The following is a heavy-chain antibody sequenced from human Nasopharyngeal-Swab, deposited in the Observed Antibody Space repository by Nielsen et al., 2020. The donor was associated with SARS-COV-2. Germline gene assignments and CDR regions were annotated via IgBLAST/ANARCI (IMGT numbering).Heavy chain of an antibody. CDR1: GDSVSSNSAA. V-gene: IGHV6-1*01. CDR3: AREYSSSGAFDI. Sequence: LRLSCALSGDSVSSNSAAWNWIRQSPSRGLEWLGRTYYRSKWYNDYAVSVKSRITINPDTSKNQFSLQLNSVTPEDTAVYYCAREYSSSGAFDIWGQGTMVTVSS. D-gene: IGHD6-19*01. CDR2: TYYRSKWYN. J-gene: IGHJ3*02.